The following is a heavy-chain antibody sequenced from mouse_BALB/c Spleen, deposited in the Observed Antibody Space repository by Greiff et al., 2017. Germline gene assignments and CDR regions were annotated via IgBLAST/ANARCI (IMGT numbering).Heavy chain of an antibody. D-gene: IGHD2-2*01. CDR1: GYTFTDYE. Sequence: QVQLQQSGAELVRPGASVTLSCKASGYTFTDYEMHWVKQTPVHGLEWIGAIDPDTGGTAYNQKFKGKATLTADKSTSTAYMELRSLTSEDSAVYYCTRYRYNYGYDGYAMDYWGQGTSVTVSS. CDR3: TRYRYNYGYDGYAMDY. J-gene: IGHJ4*01. CDR2: IDPDTGGT. V-gene: IGHV1-15*01.